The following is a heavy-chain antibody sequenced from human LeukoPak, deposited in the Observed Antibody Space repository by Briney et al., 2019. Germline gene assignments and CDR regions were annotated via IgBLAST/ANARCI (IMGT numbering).Heavy chain of an antibody. D-gene: IGHD3-16*01. J-gene: IGHJ3*02. V-gene: IGHV3-30*02. CDR3: ASARTNYDYVWGSYRYDAFDI. CDR1: GFTFSSYG. Sequence: PGGSLRLSCAASGFTFSSYGMHWVRQAPGKGLEWVAFIRYDGSNKYYADSVKGRFTISRDNAKNSLYLQMTSLRAEDTAVYYCASARTNYDYVWGSYRYDAFDIWGQGTMVTVSS. CDR2: IRYDGSNK.